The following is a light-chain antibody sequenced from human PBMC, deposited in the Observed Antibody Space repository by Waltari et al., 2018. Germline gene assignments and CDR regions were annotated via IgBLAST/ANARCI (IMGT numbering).Light chain of an antibody. Sequence: EIVMTQSPATLAVSPGERATLSCRASQSVSSKVAWYQQKPGQAPRLLIYGASTRATGIPARFSGSGSGTEFTLTISSLQSEDFAVYYCHQYNNWPRTFGPGPKVAIK. V-gene: IGKV3-15*01. CDR3: HQYNNWPRT. J-gene: IGKJ1*01. CDR2: GAS. CDR1: QSVSSK.